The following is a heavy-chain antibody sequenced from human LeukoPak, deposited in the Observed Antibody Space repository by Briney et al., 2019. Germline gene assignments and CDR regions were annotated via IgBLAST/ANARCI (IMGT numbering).Heavy chain of an antibody. CDR2: IKQDGSEK. CDR3: ARDTPNYYGSGSFDY. Sequence: GGSLRLSCAASGFTFSSYWMSWDRQAPGKGLEWVANIKQDGSEKYYVDSVKGRFTISRDNAKNSLYLQMNSLRAEDTAVYYCARDTPNYYGSGSFDYWGQGTLVTVSS. J-gene: IGHJ4*02. D-gene: IGHD3-10*01. CDR1: GFTFSSYW. V-gene: IGHV3-7*05.